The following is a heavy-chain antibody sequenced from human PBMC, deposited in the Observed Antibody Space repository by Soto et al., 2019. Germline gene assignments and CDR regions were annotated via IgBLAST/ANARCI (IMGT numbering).Heavy chain of an antibody. D-gene: IGHD6-19*01. J-gene: IGHJ5*02. V-gene: IGHV3-74*01. CDR2: INSDGSST. CDR3: ARGSRRGWDNNWFDP. Sequence: PGGSLRLSCAASGFTFSSYWMHWVRQAPGKGLVWVSRINSDGSSTSYADSVKGRFTISRDNAKNTLYLQMNSLRAEDTAVYYCARGSRRGWDNNWFDPWGQGTLVTVSS. CDR1: GFTFSSYW.